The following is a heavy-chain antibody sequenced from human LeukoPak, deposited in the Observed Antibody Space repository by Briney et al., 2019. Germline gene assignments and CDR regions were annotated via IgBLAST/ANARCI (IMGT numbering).Heavy chain of an antibody. CDR2: IKEDGSEK. V-gene: IGHV3-7*01. CDR3: ARDAVNGFDP. CDR1: GFTFSSYS. Sequence: GGSLRLSCAASGFTFSSYSMNWVRQAPGKGLEWVANIKEDGSEKYYVDSVKGRFTISRDNAKNSLFLQMNSLRAEDTAVYYCARDAVNGFDPWGQGTLVTVSS. J-gene: IGHJ5*02.